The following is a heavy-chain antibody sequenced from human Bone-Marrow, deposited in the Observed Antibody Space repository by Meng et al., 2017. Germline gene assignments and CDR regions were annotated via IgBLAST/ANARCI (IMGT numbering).Heavy chain of an antibody. D-gene: IGHD6-25*01. Sequence: ASVKVSCKPSGYNFPDYYIHWVRRAPGQGLEWMGRIDPKSGDTHYAQKFQARVTMTGDTSSSTAFMELSGLRSDDTAMYYFAGGGEISAAGKLFGDYWGQGTLVTVSS. CDR3: AGGGEISAAGKLFGDY. CDR1: GYNFPDYY. V-gene: IGHV1-2*06. CDR2: IDPKSGDT. J-gene: IGHJ4*02.